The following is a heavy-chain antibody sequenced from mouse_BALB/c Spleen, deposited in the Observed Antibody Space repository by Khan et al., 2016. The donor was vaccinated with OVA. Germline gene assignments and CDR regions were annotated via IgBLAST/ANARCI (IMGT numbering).Heavy chain of an antibody. D-gene: IGHD6-1*01. Sequence: QVQLKESGPGLVAPSQSLSITCTVSGFSLTSNGVSWVRQPPGKGLEWLGVIWGDGITNSHSALISRLSISKDNSKSQVFLKLNSLQTDDTATYYGARFEASYYAMDYWGQGTSVTVSS. CDR2: IWGDGIT. CDR1: GFSLTSNG. V-gene: IGHV2-3*01. J-gene: IGHJ4*01. CDR3: ARFEASYYAMDY.